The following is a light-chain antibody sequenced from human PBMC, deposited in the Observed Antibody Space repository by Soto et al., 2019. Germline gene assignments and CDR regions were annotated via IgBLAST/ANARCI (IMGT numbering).Light chain of an antibody. V-gene: IGKV1-33*01. CDR3: QQYDSLPIT. CDR2: DAS. CDR1: QSISNY. J-gene: IGKJ5*01. Sequence: DIQMTQSPSSLSASVGDRVTITCRASQSISNYLNWYQQKPGKAPELLINDASNLEMGVPSRFSGVGSGTDFTFTISSLQPEDIATYFCQQYDSLPITFGQGTRLEI.